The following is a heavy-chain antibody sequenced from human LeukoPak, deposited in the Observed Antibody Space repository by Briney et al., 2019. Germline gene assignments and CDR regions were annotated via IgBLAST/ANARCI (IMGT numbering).Heavy chain of an antibody. V-gene: IGHV3-30*02. CDR2: IRYDERNH. Sequence: GGSLRLSCAASGITLSNYGMHWARQAPGKGLEWVAFIRYDERNHYYADSVKGRFTISRDKSKKTLHLQMNSLTADDTAVYYCAKDRLAHCSGAPCSVDYWGEGTLVMVSS. D-gene: IGHD2-15*01. CDR3: AKDRLAHCSGAPCSVDY. J-gene: IGHJ4*02. CDR1: GITLSNYG.